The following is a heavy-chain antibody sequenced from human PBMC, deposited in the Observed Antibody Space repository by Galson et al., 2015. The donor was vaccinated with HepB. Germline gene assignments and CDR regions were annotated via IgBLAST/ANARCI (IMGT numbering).Heavy chain of an antibody. CDR3: ARDRGGYSYGRTGHPLDY. CDR2: ISSSSSYI. D-gene: IGHD5-18*01. V-gene: IGHV3-21*01. CDR1: GFTFSSYS. Sequence: SLRLSCAASGFTFSSYSMNWVRQAPGKGLEWVSSISSSSSYIYYADSVKGRFTISRDNAKNSLYLQMNSLRAEDTAVYYCARDRGGYSYGRTGHPLDYWGQGTLVTVSS. J-gene: IGHJ4*02.